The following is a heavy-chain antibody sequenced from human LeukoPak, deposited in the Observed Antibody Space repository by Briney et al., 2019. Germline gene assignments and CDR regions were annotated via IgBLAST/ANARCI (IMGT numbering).Heavy chain of an antibody. D-gene: IGHD1-14*01. CDR2: IRYDGGNT. CDR3: ARGVEPLAANTLAY. Sequence: PGGSLRLSCAASGFTFSSYGMHWVRQAPGKGLEWVAFIRYDGGNTYYVDSVKGRFTISRDNSKNTLYLEMNSLSPDDTAVYYCARGVEPLAANTLAYWGQGTLVTVSS. CDR1: GFTFSSYG. V-gene: IGHV3-30*02. J-gene: IGHJ4*02.